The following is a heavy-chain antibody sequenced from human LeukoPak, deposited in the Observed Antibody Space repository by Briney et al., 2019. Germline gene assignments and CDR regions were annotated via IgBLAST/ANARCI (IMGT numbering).Heavy chain of an antibody. V-gene: IGHV3-43*02. D-gene: IGHD6-19*01. CDR2: INGDSSST. J-gene: IGHJ4*02. CDR3: AKDRLRGGGWYDYFDY. Sequence: GGSLRLSCAASGFTFDDYAMHWVRQAPGKGLEWVSLINGDSSSTYYADSVKGRFTISRDNSKNSLYLQMNSLRSEDTALYYCAKDRLRGGGWYDYFDYWGQGTLVTVSS. CDR1: GFTFDDYA.